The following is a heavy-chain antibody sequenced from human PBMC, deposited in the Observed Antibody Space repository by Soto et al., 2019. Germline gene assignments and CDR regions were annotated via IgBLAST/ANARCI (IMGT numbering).Heavy chain of an antibody. V-gene: IGHV3-30-3*01. CDR1: GFTFSSYA. D-gene: IGHD3-22*01. J-gene: IGHJ4*02. CDR3: ARDQDDSSGYYQLFDY. CDR2: ISDDGSNK. Sequence: QVQLVESGGGVVQPGRSLRLSCAASGFTFSSYAMQWVRQAPGKGLVRVAVISDDGSNKYYADCVKGRFTISRDNTKNKLYLQMNSLRAEATSVYYCARDQDDSSGYYQLFDYWGQGTLVTVAS.